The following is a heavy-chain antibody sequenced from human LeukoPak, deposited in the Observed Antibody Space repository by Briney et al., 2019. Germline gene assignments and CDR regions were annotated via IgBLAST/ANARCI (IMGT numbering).Heavy chain of an antibody. CDR3: ARGRAAAGMICFDP. D-gene: IGHD6-13*01. Sequence: SGTLSLTCTVFGDSISSYYWSWIRQPPGKGLEWVGDISHSGSTNYNPSLKSRVTISVDTSKNHFSLNLSSVTAADTAVYYSARGRAAAGMICFDPWGQGTLVTVSS. V-gene: IGHV4-59*01. CDR1: GDSISSYY. J-gene: IGHJ5*02. CDR2: ISHSGST.